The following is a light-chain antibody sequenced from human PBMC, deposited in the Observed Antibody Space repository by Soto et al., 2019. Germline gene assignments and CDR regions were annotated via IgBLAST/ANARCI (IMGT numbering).Light chain of an antibody. CDR3: QQYGNWPQT. Sequence: EIVMTQSPGTLSVSPGERATLSCRASQSVSSEYLAWYQQKPDQAPRLLIYGASSRATGIPDRFSGSGSGTDFTLTISRLEPVDFAVYYCQQYGNWPQTFGGGTKVDI. CDR1: QSVSSEY. CDR2: GAS. V-gene: IGKV3-20*01. J-gene: IGKJ4*02.